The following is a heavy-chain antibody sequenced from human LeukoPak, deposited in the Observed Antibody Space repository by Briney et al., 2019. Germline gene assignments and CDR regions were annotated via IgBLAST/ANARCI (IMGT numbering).Heavy chain of an antibody. CDR1: GFTFRNYP. Sequence: GGSLRLSCAASGFTFRNYPLHWVRQAPGKGLEWVALISYDGGTEDYADSVKGRFTISRDNSKKTLYLQMNSLRAEDTAVYYCEGTLTLYAIPIDYWGQGTLVTVSS. V-gene: IGHV3-30-3*01. J-gene: IGHJ4*02. D-gene: IGHD2-8*01. CDR3: EGTLTLYAIPIDY. CDR2: ISYDGGTE.